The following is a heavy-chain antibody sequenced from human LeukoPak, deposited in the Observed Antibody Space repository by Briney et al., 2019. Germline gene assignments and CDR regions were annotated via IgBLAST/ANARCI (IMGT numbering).Heavy chain of an antibody. Sequence: SETLSLTCTVSGGSISSSRYYWGWIRQTPGKGLEWVGSIYYSGSTYYNPSLKSRVTISVDTSKKQFSLKVISVTAADTAVYYGARVAKHFRGGLSFYYMDVWGKGTTVTISS. D-gene: IGHD3-10*01. V-gene: IGHV4-39*07. CDR2: IYYSGST. CDR1: GGSISSSRYY. J-gene: IGHJ6*03. CDR3: ARVAKHFRGGLSFYYMDV.